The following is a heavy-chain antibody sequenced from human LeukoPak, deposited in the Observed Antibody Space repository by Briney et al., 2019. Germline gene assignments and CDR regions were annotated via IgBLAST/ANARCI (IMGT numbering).Heavy chain of an antibody. V-gene: IGHV4-34*01. CDR3: ARIPLYFLEPFDY. J-gene: IGHJ4*02. CDR2: ISHRGRT. Sequence: SETLSLTSAVYGGSASGFYWCWIRDRPGRGLGWIGDISHRGRTNYNPSLKGRVTMSVDTPKNQFDLKVNSVTAADTAVYYCARIPLYFLEPFDYWGQGILVTVSS. CDR1: GGSASGFY. D-gene: IGHD3-3*01.